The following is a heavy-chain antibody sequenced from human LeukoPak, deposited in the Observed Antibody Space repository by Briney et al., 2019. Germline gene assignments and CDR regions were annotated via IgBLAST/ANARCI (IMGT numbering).Heavy chain of an antibody. D-gene: IGHD5-12*01. CDR1: GYTFTSYY. J-gene: IGHJ3*02. CDR2: INPSGGST. Sequence: ASVKVSCEASGYTFTSYYMHWVRQAPGQGLEWMGIINPSGGSTSYAQKFQGRVTMTRDTSTSTVYMELSSLRSEDTAVYYCARDPPSGPYGDAFDIWGQGTMVTVSS. CDR3: ARDPPSGPYGDAFDI. V-gene: IGHV1-46*03.